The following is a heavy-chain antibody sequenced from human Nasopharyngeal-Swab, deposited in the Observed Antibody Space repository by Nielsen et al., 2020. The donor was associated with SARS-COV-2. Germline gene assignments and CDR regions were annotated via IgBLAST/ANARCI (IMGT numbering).Heavy chain of an antibody. J-gene: IGHJ6*03. D-gene: IGHD6-6*01. CDR2: INHSGST. CDR3: ARVLRGVAARPLGFGYYYYYYMDV. V-gene: IGHV4-34*01. Sequence: WIRQPPGKGLERIGEINHSGSTNYNPSLKSRVTISVDTSKNQFSLKLSSVTAADTAVYYCARVLRGVAARPLGFGYYYYYYMDVWGKGTTVTVSS.